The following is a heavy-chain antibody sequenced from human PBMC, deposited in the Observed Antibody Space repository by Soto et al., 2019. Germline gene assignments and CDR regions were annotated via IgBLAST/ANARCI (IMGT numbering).Heavy chain of an antibody. J-gene: IGHJ3*02. Sequence: QVQLVQSGAEVKKPGASVKISCKASGYSFTSQYVHWVRQAPGQGLEWMGIINPNGGSTTYAQKCRGKVAMTRGTATDTVYMGLSSLTSGDTAVYYCAREQGLRPGGGGTEPLDIWGQGTMVTVAS. CDR3: AREQGLRPGGGGTEPLDI. V-gene: IGHV1-46*01. CDR1: GYSFTSQY. CDR2: INPNGGST. D-gene: IGHD3-16*01.